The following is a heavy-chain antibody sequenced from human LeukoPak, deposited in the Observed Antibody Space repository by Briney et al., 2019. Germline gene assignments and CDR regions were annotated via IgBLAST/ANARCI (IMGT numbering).Heavy chain of an antibody. Sequence: GGSLRLSCAASGFTVSSNYMSWVRQAPGKGLEWVSVIYNTGSTYYADSVKGRFTISRDNSKNTLYLQMNSLRTEDTAVYYCASPKYSSGPFNYWGQGTLVTVSS. V-gene: IGHV3-53*01. CDR1: GFTVSSNY. J-gene: IGHJ4*02. CDR2: IYNTGST. CDR3: ASPKYSSGPFNY. D-gene: IGHD6-19*01.